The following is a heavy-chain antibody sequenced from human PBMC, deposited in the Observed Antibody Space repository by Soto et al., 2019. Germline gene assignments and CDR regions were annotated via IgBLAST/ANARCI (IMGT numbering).Heavy chain of an antibody. Sequence: PSETLSLTCTVSSGSISHYYWSWIRQPAGKGLEWIGRIFTSGSTNYNPSLKGRVTMSIDTAKNQFSLKLSSVTAADTAMYYCTRIRMRRGYNWFDPWGQGTQVTVSS. D-gene: IGHD2-15*01. V-gene: IGHV4-4*07. CDR2: IFTSGST. CDR1: SGSISHYY. J-gene: IGHJ5*02. CDR3: TRIRMRRGYNWFDP.